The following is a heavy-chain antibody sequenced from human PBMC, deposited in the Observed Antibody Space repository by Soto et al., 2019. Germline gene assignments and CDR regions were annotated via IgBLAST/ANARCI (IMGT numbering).Heavy chain of an antibody. CDR3: ARVPPPSAGGPSWYFDY. V-gene: IGHV1-18*01. CDR2: ISAYNGNT. CDR1: GYTFTSYG. D-gene: IGHD2-15*01. Sequence: ASVNVSCKASGYTFTSYGISWVRQAPGQGLEWMGWISAYNGNTNYAQKLQGRVTMTTDTSTSTAYMELRSLRSDDTAVYYCARVPPPSAGGPSWYFDYWGQGTLVTVSS. J-gene: IGHJ4*02.